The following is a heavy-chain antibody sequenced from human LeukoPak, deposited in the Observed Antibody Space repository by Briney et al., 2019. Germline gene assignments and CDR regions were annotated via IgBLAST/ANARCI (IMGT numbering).Heavy chain of an antibody. CDR2: INHSGST. J-gene: IGHJ4*02. V-gene: IGHV4-34*01. Sequence: SETLSLTCAVYGGSFSGYYWSWIRQPPGKGLEWIGEINHSGSTNYNPSLKSRVTISVDRSKNQFSLKLSSVTAADTAVYYCARGAGRFGELFDYWGQGTLVTVSS. CDR1: GGSFSGYY. D-gene: IGHD3-10*01. CDR3: ARGAGRFGELFDY.